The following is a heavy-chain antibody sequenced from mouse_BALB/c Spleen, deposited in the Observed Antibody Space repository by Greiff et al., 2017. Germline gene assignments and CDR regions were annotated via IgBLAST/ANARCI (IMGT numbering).Heavy chain of an antibody. CDR3: ARSGGKGNYFDY. D-gene: IGHD1-3*01. Sequence: VQLQQSGPELVKPGASVRISCKASGYTFTSYYIHWVKQRPGQGLEWIGWIYPGNVNTKYNEKFKGKATLTADKSSSTAYMQLSSLTSEDSAVYFCARSGGKGNYFDYWGQGTTLTVSS. J-gene: IGHJ2*01. CDR2: IYPGNVNT. CDR1: GYTFTSYY. V-gene: IGHV1S56*01.